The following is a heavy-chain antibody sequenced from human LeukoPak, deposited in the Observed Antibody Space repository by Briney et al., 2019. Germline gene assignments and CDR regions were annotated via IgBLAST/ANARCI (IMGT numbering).Heavy chain of an antibody. Sequence: GGSLRLSCAASGFTFRSYWMHWVRQAPGKGLVWVSRINTAGNSISYADSVKGRFTISRDNAKNTLYLQINSLRVEDTAVYYCARGAVAGTYFDYWGQGTPGHRLL. CDR3: ARGAVAGTYFDY. D-gene: IGHD6-19*01. J-gene: IGHJ4*02. CDR2: INTAGNSI. V-gene: IGHV3-74*01. CDR1: GFTFRSYW.